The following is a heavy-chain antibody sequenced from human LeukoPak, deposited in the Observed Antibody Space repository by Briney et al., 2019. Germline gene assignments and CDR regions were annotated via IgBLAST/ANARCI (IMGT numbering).Heavy chain of an antibody. V-gene: IGHV1-69*13. CDR3: ARARPYDILTGLRFDP. Sequence: ASVKVSCKASGGTFGSYAISWVRQAPGQGLEWMGGIIPIFGTANYAQKFQGRVTITADESTSTAYMELSSLRSEDTAVYYCARARPYDILTGLRFDPWGQGTLVTVSS. J-gene: IGHJ5*02. D-gene: IGHD3-9*01. CDR2: IIPIFGTA. CDR1: GGTFGSYA.